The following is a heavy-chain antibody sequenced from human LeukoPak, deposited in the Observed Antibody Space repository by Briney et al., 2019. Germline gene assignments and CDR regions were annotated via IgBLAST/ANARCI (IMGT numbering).Heavy chain of an antibody. CDR3: ARAIYDYVWGSYRYTAFDY. J-gene: IGHJ4*02. CDR1: GFTFSSYA. Sequence: GGSLRLSCAASGFTFSSYAISWVRQAPGQGLEWMGGIIPIFGTANYAQKFQGRVTITADKSTSTAYMELSSLRSEDTAVYYCARAIYDYVWGSYRYTAFDYWGQGTLVTVSS. V-gene: IGHV1-69*06. CDR2: IIPIFGTA. D-gene: IGHD3-16*02.